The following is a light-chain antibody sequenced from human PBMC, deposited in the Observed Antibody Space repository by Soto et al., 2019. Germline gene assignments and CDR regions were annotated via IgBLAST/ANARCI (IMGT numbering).Light chain of an antibody. Sequence: EIVLTQSPGTLSLSPGEGATLSCRASQSVSSSYLAWYQQKPGQAPRLLLYGASSRATGIPARFSGSGSGTDFTLSISRLEPEDFAVYYCQQYGSSPWTFGQGTKVDIK. CDR3: QQYGSSPWT. V-gene: IGKV3-20*01. CDR1: QSVSSSY. J-gene: IGKJ1*01. CDR2: GAS.